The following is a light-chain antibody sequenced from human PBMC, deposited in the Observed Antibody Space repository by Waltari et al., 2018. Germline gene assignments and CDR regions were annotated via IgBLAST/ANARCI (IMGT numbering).Light chain of an antibody. V-gene: IGKV3-20*01. CDR3: QQYDSSRGMYT. CDR1: QSVTSSY. CDR2: GAS. J-gene: IGKJ2*01. Sequence: EIVLTQSPGTLSLSPGERATLSCRASQSVTSSYIAWYQQKPGQAPRLLIYGASSGATGVPDRFSGSGSGTDFIPTISTLEPEDFAVYYCQQYDSSRGMYTFGQGTKLEI.